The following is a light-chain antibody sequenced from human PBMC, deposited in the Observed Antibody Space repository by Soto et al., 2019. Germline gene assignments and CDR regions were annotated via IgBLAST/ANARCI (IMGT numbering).Light chain of an antibody. CDR1: ESVSSN. CDR3: QQYNNWPPSII. J-gene: IGKJ5*01. CDR2: GAS. V-gene: IGKV3-15*01. Sequence: EIVMTQSPAIRSVSPGERATLSCRASESVSSNLAWYQQRPGQAPRLPIYGASTRATDTPVRFRGSGSGTEVTLIISSLQSEDFAVYYCQQYNNWPPSIIFGQGTRLEIK.